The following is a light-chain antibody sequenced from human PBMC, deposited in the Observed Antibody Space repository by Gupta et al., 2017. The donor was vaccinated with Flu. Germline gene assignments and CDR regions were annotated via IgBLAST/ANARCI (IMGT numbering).Light chain of an antibody. CDR3: SLYTSSSTWV. V-gene: IGLV2-14*01. CDR2: NVN. Sequence: VATFYYLTWYQQTPGQAPSTIIYNVNIRSAGVPNRFSGSMTGNKAALTISGLQAEDEADYYCSLYTSSSTWVFGGGTKLTVL. CDR1: VATFYY. J-gene: IGLJ3*02.